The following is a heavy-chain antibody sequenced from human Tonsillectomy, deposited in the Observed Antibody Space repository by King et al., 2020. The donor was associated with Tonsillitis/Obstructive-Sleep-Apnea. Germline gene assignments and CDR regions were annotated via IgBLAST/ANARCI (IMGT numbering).Heavy chain of an antibody. CDR3: TRFGDYLHEAFDI. J-gene: IGHJ3*02. Sequence: VQLVESGGGLVTLGRSLRLSCTASGFTFGDYGLRWFRQSPGKGLEWVSFIRRKVYGGTTENAASVKGRFIMSRDDSKNIAYLQMNSLKVEDTAVYYCTRFGDYLHEAFDIWGQGTMVTVSS. CDR2: IRRKVYGGTT. D-gene: IGHD4-17*01. CDR1: GFTFGDYG. V-gene: IGHV3-49*05.